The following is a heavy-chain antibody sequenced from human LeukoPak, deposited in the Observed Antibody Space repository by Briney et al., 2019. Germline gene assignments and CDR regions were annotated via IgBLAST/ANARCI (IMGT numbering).Heavy chain of an antibody. V-gene: IGHV4-61*01. CDR2: IYYSGST. CDR1: GGSISSSSYY. Sequence: SETLSLTCTVSGGSISSSSYYWSWIRQPPGKGLEWIGYIYYSGSTNYNPSLKSRVTISVDTSKNQFSLKLSSVTAADTAVYYCARDHPFDLWGRGTLVTVSS. J-gene: IGHJ2*01. CDR3: ARDHPFDL.